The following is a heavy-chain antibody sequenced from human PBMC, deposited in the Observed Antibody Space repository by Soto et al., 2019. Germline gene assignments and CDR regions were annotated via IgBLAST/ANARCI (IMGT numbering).Heavy chain of an antibody. Sequence: QVQLVESGGGVVQPGRSLRLSCAASGFTFSSYGMHWVRQAPGKGLEWVAVISYDGSNKYYADSVKGRFTISRDNSKNTLYLQMNSLRAEDTAVYYCAPWFGAFDYWGHGTPVTVSS. J-gene: IGHJ4*01. D-gene: IGHD3-10*01. CDR2: ISYDGSNK. CDR3: APWFGAFDY. V-gene: IGHV3-30*03. CDR1: GFTFSSYG.